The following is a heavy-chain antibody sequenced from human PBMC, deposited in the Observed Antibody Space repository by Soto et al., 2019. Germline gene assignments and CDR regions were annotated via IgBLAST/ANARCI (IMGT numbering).Heavy chain of an antibody. D-gene: IGHD3-10*01. CDR2: IYYSGST. Sequence: LSLTCTVSGGSISSGDHYWSWIRQPPGKGLEWIGYIYYSGSTYYNPSLKSRVTISVDTSKNQFSLKLSSVTAADTAVYYCARGSTRARDYYGMDVWGQGTTVTVSS. CDR3: ARGSTRARDYYGMDV. CDR1: GGSISSGDHY. J-gene: IGHJ6*02. V-gene: IGHV4-30-4*01.